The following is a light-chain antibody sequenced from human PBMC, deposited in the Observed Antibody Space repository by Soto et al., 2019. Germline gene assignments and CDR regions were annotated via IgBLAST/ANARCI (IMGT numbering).Light chain of an antibody. CDR3: KSYAGSNTYV. J-gene: IGLJ1*01. Sequence: SGSPGQSVTISCTGTKNDIGVYDFVSWYQHHPGKAPRLIIYEVVQRPSGVPDRFSGSKSGNTASLTVSGLQAADEADYFCKSYAGSNTYVFGSGTKVTV. V-gene: IGLV2-8*01. CDR2: EVV. CDR1: KNDIGVYDF.